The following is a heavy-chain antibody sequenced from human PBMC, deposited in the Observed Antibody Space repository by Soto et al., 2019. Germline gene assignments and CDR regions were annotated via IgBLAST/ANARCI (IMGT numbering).Heavy chain of an antibody. CDR3: ASENIENSDGLYDAFDI. CDR1: GYSFSSYG. D-gene: IGHD2-15*01. V-gene: IGHV1-18*01. CDR2: ISPYNGHR. Sequence: ASVKVSCKASGYSFSSYGISWVRRAPGRGLEWLGCISPYNGHRQFVQRFQGRVTMTTDTSTRTAYLELRGLPSDDTAHYYCASENIENSDGLYDAFDIWGQGTTVTVSS. J-gene: IGHJ3*02.